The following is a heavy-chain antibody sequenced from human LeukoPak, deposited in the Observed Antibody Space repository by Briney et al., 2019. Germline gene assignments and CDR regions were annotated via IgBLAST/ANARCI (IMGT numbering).Heavy chain of an antibody. V-gene: IGHV3-30*02. CDR3: AKECVSGWSIDAYDY. CDR2: IRYDGGKK. Sequence: GGSLRLSCAASGFIFSTYGMHWVRQAPGKGLEWVAFIRYDGGKKYYADSVKGRFTISRDNSKNTLYLQMNSLRAEDTAVYYCAKECVSGWSIDAYDYWGQGTLVTVSS. D-gene: IGHD6-19*01. CDR1: GFIFSTYG. J-gene: IGHJ4*02.